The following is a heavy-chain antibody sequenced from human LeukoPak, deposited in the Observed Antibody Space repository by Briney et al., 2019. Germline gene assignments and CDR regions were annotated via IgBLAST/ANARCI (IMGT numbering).Heavy chain of an antibody. CDR3: ARRRYYDSTGFFD. CDR1: GGSISSSSYY. D-gene: IGHD3-22*01. V-gene: IGHV4-39*02. CDR2: IYYSGRT. J-gene: IGHJ1*01. Sequence: SETLSLTCTVSGGSISSSSYYWGWIRQPPGKGLEWLGDIYYSGRTYYNLSLRNRVSISLDTSKNRFSLTLTSVTAADTAVYYCARRRYYDSTGFFDWGRGSLVIVSS.